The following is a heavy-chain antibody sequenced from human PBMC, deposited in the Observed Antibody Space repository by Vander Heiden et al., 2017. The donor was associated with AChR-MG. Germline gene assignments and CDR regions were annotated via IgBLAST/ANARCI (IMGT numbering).Heavy chain of an antibody. Sequence: EVQLVESGGGLVQPGRSLRLSCAASGFTFDDYAMHWVRQAPGKGLEWVSGISWNSGSIGYADSVKGRFTISRDNAKNSLYLQMNSLRAEDTALYYCVKGLRMVQDLSGGYWGHVTLVTVSS. V-gene: IGHV3-9*01. D-gene: IGHD3-10*01. CDR1: GFTFDDYA. J-gene: IGHJ4*01. CDR2: ISWNSGSI. CDR3: VKGLRMVQDLSGGY.